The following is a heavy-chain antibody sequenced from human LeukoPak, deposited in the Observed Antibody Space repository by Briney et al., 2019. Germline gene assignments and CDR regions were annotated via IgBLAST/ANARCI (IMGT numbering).Heavy chain of an antibody. V-gene: IGHV3-48*01. Sequence: GGSLRLSCAASGFTFSSYSMNRVRQAPGKGLGWVSYISSSSSTIYYADSVKGRFTISRDNAKNSLYLQMNSLRAEDTAVYYCARDRGSPNLNWFDPWGQGTLVTVSS. CDR3: ARDRGSPNLNWFDP. CDR2: ISSSSSTI. J-gene: IGHJ5*02. CDR1: GFTFSSYS. D-gene: IGHD1-26*01.